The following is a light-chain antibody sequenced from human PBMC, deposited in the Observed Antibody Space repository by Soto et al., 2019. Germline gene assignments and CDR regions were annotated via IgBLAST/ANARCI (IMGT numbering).Light chain of an antibody. CDR2: AAS. Sequence: AIRITQSPSSLSASTGDRVTITCRASQGVSNYLAWYQQKPGKAPKLLIYAASTMRGGVPSGFSGSGSGTDFTLTISCLQSEDFATYYCRQYNGCPSITFGQGTRLEIK. V-gene: IGKV1-8*01. CDR1: QGVSNY. J-gene: IGKJ5*01. CDR3: RQYNGCPSIT.